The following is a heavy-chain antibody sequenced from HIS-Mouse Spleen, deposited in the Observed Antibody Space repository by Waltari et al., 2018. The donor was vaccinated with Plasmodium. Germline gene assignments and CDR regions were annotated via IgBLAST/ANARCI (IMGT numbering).Heavy chain of an antibody. J-gene: IGHJ4*02. CDR1: GGSIRSSSYY. D-gene: IGHD1-26*01. CDR3: ARRGGSYYYFDY. Sequence: QLQLQESGPGLVTPSETLSLTCTVSGGSIRSSSYYSGWIRQPPGKGLEWIGSIYYSGSTYYNPSLKSRVTISVDTSKNQFSLKLSSVTAADTAVYYCARRGGSYYYFDYWGQGTLVTVSS. CDR2: IYYSGST. V-gene: IGHV4-39*01.